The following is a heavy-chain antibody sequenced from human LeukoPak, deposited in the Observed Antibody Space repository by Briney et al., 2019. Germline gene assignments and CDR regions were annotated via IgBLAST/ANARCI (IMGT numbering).Heavy chain of an antibody. CDR1: EFIFSNYA. CDR2: ISVSGGST. V-gene: IGHV3-23*01. D-gene: IGHD6-19*01. J-gene: IGHJ4*02. Sequence: GGSLRLSCAASEFIFSNYAMSWVRQAPGKGLEWVSAISVSGGSTYYADSVRGRFTISRDNSKNTLYLQMNSLRADDTAVYYCAKHRGSGVAGTGGVESWGQGTLVTVSS. CDR3: AKHRGSGVAGTGGVES.